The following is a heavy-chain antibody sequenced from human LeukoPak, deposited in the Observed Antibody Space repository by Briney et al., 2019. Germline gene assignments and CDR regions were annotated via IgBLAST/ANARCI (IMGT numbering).Heavy chain of an antibody. CDR1: GGSISSGSYY. CDR2: IYTSGST. V-gene: IGHV4-61*02. J-gene: IGHJ5*02. CDR3: ARGGSSSSSPGNWFDP. Sequence: SETLSLTCTVSGGSISSGSYYWSWIRQPAGKGLEWIGRIYTSGSTNYNPSLKSRVTISVDTSKNQFSLKLSSVTAADTAVYYCARGGSSSSSPGNWFDPWGQGTLVTVSS. D-gene: IGHD6-13*01.